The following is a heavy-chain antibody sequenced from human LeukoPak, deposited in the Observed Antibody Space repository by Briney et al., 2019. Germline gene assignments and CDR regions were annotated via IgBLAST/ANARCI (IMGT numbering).Heavy chain of an antibody. D-gene: IGHD6-19*01. J-gene: IGHJ2*01. CDR2: SPSGDIL. Sequence: SPSGDILYYADSVKGQFTISRDNAKNSLYLQMNSLRAEDTALYYCAKDTGWYQHTPRYFDLWGRGTLVTVSS. V-gene: IGHV3-9*01. CDR3: AKDTGWYQHTPRYFDL.